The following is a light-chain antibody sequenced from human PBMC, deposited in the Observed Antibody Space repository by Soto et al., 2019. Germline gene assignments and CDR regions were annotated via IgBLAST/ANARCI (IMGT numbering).Light chain of an antibody. V-gene: IGKV1-39*01. Sequence: DIQMTQSPSSLSASVGDRVTITCRASQRISSYLNWYQQKPGKAPKLLMYAASSLQSGVPSRFTSSGSGTDFTLTISSLQPEDFASYYCQQSYSTLMYTFGQGTKLEIK. CDR3: QQSYSTLMYT. J-gene: IGKJ2*01. CDR2: AAS. CDR1: QRISSY.